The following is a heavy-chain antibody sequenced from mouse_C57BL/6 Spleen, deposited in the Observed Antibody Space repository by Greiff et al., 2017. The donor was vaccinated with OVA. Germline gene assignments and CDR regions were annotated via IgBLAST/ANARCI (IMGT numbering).Heavy chain of an antibody. Sequence: QVQLQQPGAELVKPGASVKLSCKASGYTFTSYWMQWVKQRPGQGLEWIGEIDPSDSYTNYNQKFKGKATLTVDTSSSTAYMQLSSLTSEDSAVYYCARSGDYGSSGYYFDYWGQGTTLTVSS. CDR3: ARSGDYGSSGYYFDY. V-gene: IGHV1-50*01. J-gene: IGHJ2*01. D-gene: IGHD1-1*01. CDR2: IDPSDSYT. CDR1: GYTFTSYW.